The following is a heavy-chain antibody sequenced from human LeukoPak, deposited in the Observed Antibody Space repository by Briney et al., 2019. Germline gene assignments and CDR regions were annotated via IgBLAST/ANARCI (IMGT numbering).Heavy chain of an antibody. Sequence: PGRSLRLSCAASGFTFSSYAMHWVRQAPGKGLEWVAVISYDGSNKYYADSVKGRFTISRDNSKNTLYLQMNSLRAEDTAVYYCARVGIAVALWGQGTLDTVSS. D-gene: IGHD6-19*01. CDR2: ISYDGSNK. J-gene: IGHJ4*02. V-gene: IGHV3-30-3*01. CDR1: GFTFSSYA. CDR3: ARVGIAVAL.